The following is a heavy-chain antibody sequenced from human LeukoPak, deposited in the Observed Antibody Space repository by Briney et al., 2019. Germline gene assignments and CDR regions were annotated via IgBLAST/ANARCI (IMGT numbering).Heavy chain of an antibody. Sequence: ASVKVSCKASGYTFTSYDINWVRQATGQGLEWMGWMNPNSGNTGYAQKFQGRVTMTRNTSISTAYMELSSLRSEDTAVYYCASKAPTYGGNWLSAFDIWGQGTMVTVSS. D-gene: IGHD4-23*01. CDR3: ASKAPTYGGNWLSAFDI. CDR2: MNPNSGNT. CDR1: GYTFTSYD. J-gene: IGHJ3*02. V-gene: IGHV1-8*01.